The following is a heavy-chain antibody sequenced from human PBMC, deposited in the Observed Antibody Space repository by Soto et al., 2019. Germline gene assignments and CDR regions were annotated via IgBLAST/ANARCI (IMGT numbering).Heavy chain of an antibody. CDR1: NDSLSSHF. V-gene: IGHV1-46*01. D-gene: IGHD2-15*01. CDR2: INARPSSA. J-gene: IGHJ4*02. CDR3: AGASSRVSSVVAAY. Sequence: GASGKVSSKAHNDSLSSHFIHWERQPPGEGLQFMGIINARPSSASYSKEYQDSLTLPRDMHQRPLYMQLSNPRPQETAVYYCAGASSRVSSVVAAYWVQGSLVTVAS.